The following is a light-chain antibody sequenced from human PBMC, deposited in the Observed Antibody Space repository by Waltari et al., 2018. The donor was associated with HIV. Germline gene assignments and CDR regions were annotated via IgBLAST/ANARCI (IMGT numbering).Light chain of an antibody. CDR1: NSNIGSND. V-gene: IGLV1-44*01. CDR2: SSS. J-gene: IGLJ3*02. Sequence: QSVLTQPPSASGTPGQRVTIYCSGSNSNIGSNDVSWYQQFPGTAPKLVIYSSSYRPSGVPDRFSGSRSGTSASLAISGLQSEDEAHYFCAAWDDNLTGWAFGGGTKMTVL. CDR3: AAWDDNLTGWA.